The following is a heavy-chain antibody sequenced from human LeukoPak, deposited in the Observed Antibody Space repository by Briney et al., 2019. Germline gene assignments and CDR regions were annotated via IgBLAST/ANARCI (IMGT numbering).Heavy chain of an antibody. D-gene: IGHD3-10*01. Sequence: ASVKVSCKASGYTFTGYYMHWVRQAPGQGLEWMGWINPNSGGTNYAQKFQGRVTMTRDTSISTAYMELSRLRFDDTAVYYCASFWFGETSRLDYWGQGTLVTVSS. CDR2: INPNSGGT. J-gene: IGHJ4*02. CDR3: ASFWFGETSRLDY. CDR1: GYTFTGYY. V-gene: IGHV1-2*02.